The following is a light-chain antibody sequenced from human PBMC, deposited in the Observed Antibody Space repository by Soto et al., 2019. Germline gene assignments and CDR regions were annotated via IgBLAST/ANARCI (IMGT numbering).Light chain of an antibody. Sequence: EIVLTQSPGTLSLSPGERATLSCRASQSVSSSYLAWYQQKPGQAPRLLIYGASSRATGIPDRFSGSGSGTDFTLXISRLEPEDFAVYYCQQYGSSHTFGGGNKVEIK. J-gene: IGKJ4*01. CDR2: GAS. CDR1: QSVSSSY. CDR3: QQYGSSHT. V-gene: IGKV3-20*01.